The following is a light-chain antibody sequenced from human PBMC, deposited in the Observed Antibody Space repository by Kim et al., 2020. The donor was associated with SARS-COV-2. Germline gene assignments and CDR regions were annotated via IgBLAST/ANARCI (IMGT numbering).Light chain of an antibody. CDR2: LGS. J-gene: IGKJ2*03. CDR1: QSLLHSNGYNY. V-gene: IGKV2-28*01. Sequence: DIVMTQSPLSLPVTPGEPASISCRSSQSLLHSNGYNYLDWYLQKPGQSPQLLIYLGSNRASGVPDRFSGSGSGTDFTLKISSVEAEDVGVYYCMQALPTPNSFGQGTKLEI. CDR3: MQALPTPNS.